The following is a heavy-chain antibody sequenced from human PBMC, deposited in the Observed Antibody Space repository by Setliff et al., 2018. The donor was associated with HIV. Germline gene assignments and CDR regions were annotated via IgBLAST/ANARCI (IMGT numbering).Heavy chain of an antibody. D-gene: IGHD1-1*01. CDR1: GGSISSSSYY. V-gene: IGHV4-39*07. CDR2: MYYSGST. J-gene: IGHJ6*03. Sequence: TSETLSLTCTVSGGSISSSSYYWGWIRQPPGKGLEWIGSMYYSGSTYYNPSLKSRVTISVDTSKNQFSLKLTSVTAADTAVYYCARDWNHYFYYMDVWGKGTTVTVSS. CDR3: ARDWNHYFYYMDV.